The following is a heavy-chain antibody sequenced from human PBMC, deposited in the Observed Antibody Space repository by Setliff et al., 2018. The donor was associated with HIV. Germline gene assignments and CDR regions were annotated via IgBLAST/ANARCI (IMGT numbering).Heavy chain of an antibody. D-gene: IGHD3-3*01. Sequence: ASVKVSCKASGYIFTDYYIHRVRQAPGQGLEWMGWINPNGGYTNYAQKFLGRVTMTQDTSFTTAYLELSRLGSDDTAVYYCAADNYNCNSFDSLGQGSLVTVSS. CDR2: INPNGGYT. CDR3: AADNYNCNSFDS. V-gene: IGHV1-2*02. J-gene: IGHJ4*02. CDR1: GYIFTDYY.